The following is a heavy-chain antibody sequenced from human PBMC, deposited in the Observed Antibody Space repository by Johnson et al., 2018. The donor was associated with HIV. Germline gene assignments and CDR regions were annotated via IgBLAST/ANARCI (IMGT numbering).Heavy chain of an antibody. CDR3: ARVAVSTAAGGVPLDI. D-gene: IGHD2-2*01. J-gene: IGHJ3*02. CDR1: GFTFSSYG. V-gene: IGHV3-30*02. Sequence: QVQLVESGGGLVQPGGSLRLSCAASGFTFSSYGMHWVRQAPGKGLEWVAFIRYDGSNKYYADSVKGRFTISRDNSKNTLYLQMTSLRTEDTAVYYCARVAVSTAAGGVPLDIWGPGTMVTVSS. CDR2: IRYDGSNK.